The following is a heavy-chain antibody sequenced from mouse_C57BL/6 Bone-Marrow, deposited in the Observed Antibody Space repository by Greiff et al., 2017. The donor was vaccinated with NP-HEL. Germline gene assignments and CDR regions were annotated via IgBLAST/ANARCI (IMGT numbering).Heavy chain of an antibody. V-gene: IGHV7-3*01. CDR3: ARSIYYDYADDPFYAMDY. Sequence: EVKLVESGGGLVQPGGSLSLSCAASGFTFTDYYMSLVRQPPGKALEWLGFIRNKANGYTTEYSASVKGRFTISRDNSQSILYLQMNALRAEDSATYYCARSIYYDYADDPFYAMDYWGQGTSVTVSS. CDR2: IRNKANGYTT. J-gene: IGHJ4*01. CDR1: GFTFTDYY. D-gene: IGHD2-4*01.